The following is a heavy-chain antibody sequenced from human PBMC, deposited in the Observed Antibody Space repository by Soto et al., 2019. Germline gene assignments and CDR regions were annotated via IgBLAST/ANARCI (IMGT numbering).Heavy chain of an antibody. V-gene: IGHV3-7*01. CDR1: GFTFSSYW. J-gene: IGHJ4*02. CDR2: IKQDGSEK. D-gene: IGHD7-27*01. Sequence: EVQLVESGGGLVQPGGSLRLSCEASGFTFSSYWMSWVRQAPGKGLEWVANIKQDGSEKYYVDSVMGRFAISRDNAKNSLYLQMDSLRAEDTAVYFCATTTLGNYFDYWGQGTLVTVSS. CDR3: ATTTLGNYFDY.